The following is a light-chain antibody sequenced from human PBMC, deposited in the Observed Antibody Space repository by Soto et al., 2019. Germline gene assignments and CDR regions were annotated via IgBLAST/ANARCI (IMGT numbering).Light chain of an antibody. CDR1: QSVSSY. Sequence: IQLTQSPSTLSASVGDTVTITCRASQSVSSYMAWHQQKPGQAPKVLIYKASNLETGVPSRFSGSGSGTEFTLTISSLQPEDFATYYCQQYNGDFYSFGQGTKVEIK. J-gene: IGKJ2*03. V-gene: IGKV1-5*03. CDR2: KAS. CDR3: QQYNGDFYS.